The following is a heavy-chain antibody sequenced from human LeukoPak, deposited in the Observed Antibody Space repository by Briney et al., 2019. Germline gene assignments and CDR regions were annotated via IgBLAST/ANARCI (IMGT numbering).Heavy chain of an antibody. J-gene: IGHJ6*03. CDR3: AREGFSRGHYQYYYMDV. CDR1: GFTFSSYA. D-gene: IGHD3-3*02. Sequence: AGGSLRLSCAASGFTFSSYAVHWVRQAPGKGLEWVALISYDGSNKYYADSVKGRFTISRDNSKNTLYLQMNSLRAEDTAVYYCAREGFSRGHYQYYYMDVWGKGTTVTVSS. V-gene: IGHV3-30*04. CDR2: ISYDGSNK.